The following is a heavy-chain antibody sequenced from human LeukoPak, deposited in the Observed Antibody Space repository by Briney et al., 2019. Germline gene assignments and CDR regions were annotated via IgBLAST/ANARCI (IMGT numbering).Heavy chain of an antibody. CDR2: INHSGST. Sequence: SETLSLTCAVYGGSFSGYYWSWIRQPPGKGLEWIGEINHSGSTNYSPSLKSRVTISVDTSKNQFSLKLSSVTAADTAVYYCAGRLGTVEYSSSPSWGQGTLVTVSS. D-gene: IGHD6-6*01. CDR1: GGSFSGYY. CDR3: AGRLGTVEYSSSPS. V-gene: IGHV4-34*01. J-gene: IGHJ4*02.